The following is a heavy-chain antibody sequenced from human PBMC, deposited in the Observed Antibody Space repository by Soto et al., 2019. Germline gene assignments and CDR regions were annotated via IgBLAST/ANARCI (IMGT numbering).Heavy chain of an antibody. CDR3: ARDLGEQWLVPPRYGMDV. V-gene: IGHV1-3*01. D-gene: IGHD6-19*01. J-gene: IGHJ6*02. CDR2: INAGNGNT. Sequence: ASVKVSCKSSGYTFTSYAMHCVRQAPGQRLEWMGWINAGNGNTKYSQKFQGRVTITRDTSASTAYMELSSLRSEDTAVYYCARDLGEQWLVPPRYGMDVWGQGTTVTVSS. CDR1: GYTFTSYA.